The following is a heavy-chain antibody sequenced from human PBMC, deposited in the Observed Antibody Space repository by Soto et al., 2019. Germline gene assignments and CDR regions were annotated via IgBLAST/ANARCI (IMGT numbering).Heavy chain of an antibody. J-gene: IGHJ5*02. Sequence: PSETLSLTCTVSGGSISSSSYYWGWIRQPPGKGLEWIGSIYYSGSTYYNPSLKSRVTIFVDTSKNLFSLKLSSVTAADTAVYYCARVHGGQLLLLENWFDPWGQGTLVTVSS. D-gene: IGHD3-22*01. CDR2: IYYSGST. CDR3: ARVHGGQLLLLENWFDP. V-gene: IGHV4-39*01. CDR1: GGSISSSSYY.